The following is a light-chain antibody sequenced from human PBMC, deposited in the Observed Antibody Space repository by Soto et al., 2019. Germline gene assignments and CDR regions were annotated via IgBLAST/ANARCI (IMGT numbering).Light chain of an antibody. Sequence: EIVLTQSPGTLSVSTGERGTLSCRASQRVGSSNLAWYQQKPGQAPRLLIYATSFRATGIPDRFSGSGSGTDFTLTISSLEPEDSAVYYCQQYGSSPITFGQGTRLEIK. CDR3: QQYGSSPIT. J-gene: IGKJ5*01. V-gene: IGKV3-20*01. CDR2: ATS. CDR1: QRVGSSN.